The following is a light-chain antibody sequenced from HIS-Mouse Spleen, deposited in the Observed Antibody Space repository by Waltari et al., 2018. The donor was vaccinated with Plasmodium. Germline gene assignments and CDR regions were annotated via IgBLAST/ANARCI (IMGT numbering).Light chain of an antibody. CDR2: GAS. V-gene: IGKV3-20*01. J-gene: IGKJ2*01. Sequence: CCMASQSVSSSYLAWYQQKPGQAPRLLIYGASSRATGIPDRFSGSGSGTEFTLTISSLQPDDFATYYCQQYNSYYTFGQGTKLEIK. CDR1: QSVSSSY. CDR3: QQYNSYYT.